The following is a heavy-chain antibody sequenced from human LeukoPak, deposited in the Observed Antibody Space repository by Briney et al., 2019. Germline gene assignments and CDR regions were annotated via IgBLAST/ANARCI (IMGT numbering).Heavy chain of an antibody. Sequence: SETLSLTCTVSGGSITNYYWTWIRQPPGKGLEWIGYIFYTGSDNSNYNPSLRSRVTMSVDTSKNQFSLKLRSVTAADTAVYYCAHGGGRGFDYWGQGTLVTVSS. CDR1: GGSITNYY. D-gene: IGHD4-23*01. V-gene: IGHV4-59*01. CDR3: AHGGGRGFDY. CDR2: IFYTGSDNS. J-gene: IGHJ4*02.